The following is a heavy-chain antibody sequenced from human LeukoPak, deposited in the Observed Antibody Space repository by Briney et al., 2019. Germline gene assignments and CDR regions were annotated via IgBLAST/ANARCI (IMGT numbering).Heavy chain of an antibody. J-gene: IGHJ5*02. V-gene: IGHV1-69*04. Sequence: ASVKVSCKASGGTFSSYAISWVRQAPGQGLEWMGRIIPILGIANYAQKFQGRVTITADESTSTAYMELSSLRSEDTAVYYCARDGDYYDSSGYFGYNWFDPWGQGTLVTVSS. CDR2: IIPILGIA. CDR1: GGTFSSYA. CDR3: ARDGDYYDSSGYFGYNWFDP. D-gene: IGHD3-22*01.